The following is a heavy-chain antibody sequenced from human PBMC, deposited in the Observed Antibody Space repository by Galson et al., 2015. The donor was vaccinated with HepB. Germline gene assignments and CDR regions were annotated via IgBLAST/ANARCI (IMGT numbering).Heavy chain of an antibody. Sequence: SVKVSCKASGGTFSSYAISWVRQAPGQGLEWMGGIIPIFGTANYAQKFQGRVTITADESTSTAYMELSSLRSEDTAVYYCARTYDGGAMFDYWGQGTLVTVSS. D-gene: IGHD3-16*01. CDR3: ARTYDGGAMFDY. V-gene: IGHV1-69*13. J-gene: IGHJ4*02. CDR2: IIPIFGTA. CDR1: GGTFSSYA.